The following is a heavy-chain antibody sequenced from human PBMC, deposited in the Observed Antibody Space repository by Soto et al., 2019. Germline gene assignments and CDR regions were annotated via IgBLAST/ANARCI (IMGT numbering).Heavy chain of an antibody. J-gene: IGHJ5*02. CDR3: GKDSDFSEILTGYIDH. D-gene: IGHD3-9*01. Sequence: PGGSLRLSCAASGLTFSKYGMHWVRQAPGKGLEWVAAISYDGKKEYYADSVKGRFTISRDNSKNTLYLQMDALRIEDTALYYCGKDSDFSEILTGYIDHWGQGTPVTVSS. CDR1: GLTFSKYG. CDR2: ISYDGKKE. V-gene: IGHV3-30*18.